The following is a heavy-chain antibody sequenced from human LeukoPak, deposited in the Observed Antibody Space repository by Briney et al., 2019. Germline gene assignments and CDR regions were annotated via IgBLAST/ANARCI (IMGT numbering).Heavy chain of an antibody. CDR3: ARHSSSWVYYFDY. J-gene: IGHJ4*02. CDR2: IYYSGST. V-gene: IGHV4-39*01. CDR1: GGSISSSSYY. Sequence: SETLSLTCTVSGGSISSSSYYWGWIRQPPGKGLEWIGSIYYSGSTYYNPSLKSRVTISVDTSKNQFPLKLSSVTAADTAVYYCARHSSSWVYYFDYWGQGTLVTVSS. D-gene: IGHD6-13*01.